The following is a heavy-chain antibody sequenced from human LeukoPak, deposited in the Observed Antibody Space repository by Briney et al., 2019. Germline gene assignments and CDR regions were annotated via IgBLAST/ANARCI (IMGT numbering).Heavy chain of an antibody. V-gene: IGHV5-51*01. D-gene: IGHD3-3*01. Sequence: GESLKISCKGSGYSFTSYWIGWVRQMPGKGLEWMGIIYPSDSDTRYSPTFQGQVTISADKSISTAYLQCSSLEASDTAWYYCPRQSYDLQSRLIWGPGKMVTGSS. J-gene: IGHJ3*02. CDR2: IYPSDSDT. CDR1: GYSFTSYW. CDR3: PRQSYDLQSRLI.